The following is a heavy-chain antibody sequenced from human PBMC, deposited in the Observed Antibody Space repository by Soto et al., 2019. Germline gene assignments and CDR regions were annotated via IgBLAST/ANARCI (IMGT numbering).Heavy chain of an antibody. CDR2: LNPKDSFA. CDR1: GFIFTSYW. D-gene: IGHD6-25*01. V-gene: IGHV5-10-1*03. Sequence: EVQLVQSGAEVKKPGDSLTISCKASGFIFTSYWLSWVRQMPGKGLEWMGMLNPKDSFANYSPSFRGHVTISPDKSVTPGYLTWSSLKASDTAIYYCARHKAGGGSSPFDFWCQGTLVTVPS. J-gene: IGHJ4*02. CDR3: ARHKAGGGSSPFDF.